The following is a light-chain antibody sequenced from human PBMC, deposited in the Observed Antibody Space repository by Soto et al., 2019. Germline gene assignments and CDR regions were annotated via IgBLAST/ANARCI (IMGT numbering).Light chain of an antibody. Sequence: DLQMTQSPSSLSASVGDRVTISCRASQTITTYLNWYQQKPGKAPKLLIYAASSLHSGVPSRFSGSGSGTDFTLTISSLQPEDFAAYYCQQTYSALRTFGQGTKLEIK. V-gene: IGKV1-39*01. CDR2: AAS. CDR3: QQTYSALRT. J-gene: IGKJ1*01. CDR1: QTITTY.